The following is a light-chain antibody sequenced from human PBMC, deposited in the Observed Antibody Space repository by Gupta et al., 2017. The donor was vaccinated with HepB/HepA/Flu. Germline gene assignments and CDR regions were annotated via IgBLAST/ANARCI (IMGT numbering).Light chain of an antibody. CDR1: QSISSY. CDR3: QQRDSTPWT. CDR2: AAS. V-gene: IGKV1-39*01. Sequence: DIQMTRSPSSLSASVGDRVTITCRASQSISSYLNWYQQKPGKAPKLLIYAASRLQSGVPSRFSGSGSGTDFTLTISRLQPEDFATYYCQQRDSTPWTFGQGTKVEIK. J-gene: IGKJ1*01.